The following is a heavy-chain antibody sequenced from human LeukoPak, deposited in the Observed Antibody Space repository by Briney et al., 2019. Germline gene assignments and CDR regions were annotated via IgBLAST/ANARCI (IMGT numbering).Heavy chain of an antibody. V-gene: IGHV4-4*07. CDR1: GGSITSYY. CDR3: AKSNGYGLIDI. D-gene: IGHD3-22*01. CDR2: IYITGST. J-gene: IGHJ3*02. Sequence: PSETLSLTCTVSGGSITSYYWSWIRQSAGKGLEWIGRIYITGSTTYNPSLKSRVTMSLDTSRNQFSLKLNSVTAADTAVYYCAKSNGYGLIDIWGQGTMVTVSS.